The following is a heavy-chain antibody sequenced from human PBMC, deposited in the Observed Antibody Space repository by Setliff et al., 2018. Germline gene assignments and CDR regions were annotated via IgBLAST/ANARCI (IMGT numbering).Heavy chain of an antibody. CDR3: RLWFEEASRDY. Sequence: GGSLRLSCAASGFTFSSYTMNWARQGPGKGLEWVSVTYASGATNYADSVKGRFTISRDNSKNTLYLQMNSLRAEDTAVYYCRLWFEEASRDYWGQGTLVTVSS. J-gene: IGHJ4*02. D-gene: IGHD3-10*01. CDR2: TYASGAT. CDR1: GFTFSSYT. V-gene: IGHV3-53*01.